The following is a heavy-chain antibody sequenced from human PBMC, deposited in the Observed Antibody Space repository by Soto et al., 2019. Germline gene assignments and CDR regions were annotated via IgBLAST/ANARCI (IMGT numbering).Heavy chain of an antibody. CDR1: GGFISTGSYY. CDR2: IYYNGST. D-gene: IGHD3-3*01. CDR3: ARTLRYLEWLSGMDV. Sequence: VQLQASGPGLVKSSQTLSLNCAVSGGFISTGSYYWSWIRQPPGKGLEWIGYIYYNGSTYSSPSLKSRVAISVDTSKNQFSLKLSAATAADTAVYYCARTLRYLEWLSGMDVW. V-gene: IGHV4-30-4*01. J-gene: IGHJ6*01.